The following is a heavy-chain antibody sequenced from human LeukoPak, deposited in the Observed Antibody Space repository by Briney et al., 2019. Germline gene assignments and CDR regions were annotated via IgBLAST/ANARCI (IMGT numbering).Heavy chain of an antibody. D-gene: IGHD4-17*01. CDR3: TXDQXDRGDYVEGH. CDR1: GFTFSTYT. CDR2: ISGSGGTT. J-gene: IGHJ4*02. V-gene: IGHV3-23*01. Sequence: GGSLRLSCAASGFTFSTYTMTWVRLAPGKGLEWVSTISGSGGTTYYADSVKGRFSVSRDNSRNTLSLQMNYLRVEDTAIYYCTXDQXDRGDYVEGHWGQGTLVTVSS.